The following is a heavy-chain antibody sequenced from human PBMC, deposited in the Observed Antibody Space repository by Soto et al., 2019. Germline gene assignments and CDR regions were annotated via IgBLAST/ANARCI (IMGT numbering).Heavy chain of an antibody. V-gene: IGHV3-23*01. Sequence: GGSLRLSCAASGFTFSSYAMSWVRQAPGKGLEWVSAISGSGGSTYYADSVKGRFTISRDNSKNTLYLQMNSLRAEDTAVYYCAKDIWAGLVSGYFDYWGQGTLVTVSS. CDR3: AKDIWAGLVSGYFDY. D-gene: IGHD3-9*01. J-gene: IGHJ4*02. CDR2: ISGSGGST. CDR1: GFTFSSYA.